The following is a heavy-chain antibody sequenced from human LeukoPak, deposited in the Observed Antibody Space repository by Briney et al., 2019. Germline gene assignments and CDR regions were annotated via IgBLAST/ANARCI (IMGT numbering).Heavy chain of an antibody. Sequence: PGGSLRLSCAASGFTFSDYYMSWIRQAPGKGLEWVSYISSSGSTIYYADSVKGRFTISRDNAKSSLYLQMNSLRAEDTAVYYCASIYDSSGYCDYWGQGTLVTVSS. V-gene: IGHV3-11*01. CDR3: ASIYDSSGYCDY. D-gene: IGHD3-22*01. CDR1: GFTFSDYY. J-gene: IGHJ4*02. CDR2: ISSSGSTI.